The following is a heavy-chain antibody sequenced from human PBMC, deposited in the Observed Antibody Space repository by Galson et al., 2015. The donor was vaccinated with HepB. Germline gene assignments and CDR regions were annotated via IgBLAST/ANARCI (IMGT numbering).Heavy chain of an antibody. J-gene: IGHJ4*02. CDR2: IYYSGST. CDR3: ARDGSDYDFWSGYYATGFDY. Sequence: SETLSLTCTVSGGSISSSSYYWGWIRQPPGKGLEWIGSIYYSGSTYYNPSLKSRVTISVDTSKNQFSLKLSSVTAADTAVYYCARDGSDYDFWSGYYATGFDYWGQGTLVTVSS. D-gene: IGHD3-3*01. CDR1: GGSISSSSYY. V-gene: IGHV4-39*07.